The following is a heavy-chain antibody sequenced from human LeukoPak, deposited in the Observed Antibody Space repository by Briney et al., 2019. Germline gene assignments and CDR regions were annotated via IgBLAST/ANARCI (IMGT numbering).Heavy chain of an antibody. J-gene: IGHJ4*02. Sequence: GGSLRLSCAASGFTFSTYAMSWVRQAPGKGLEWVSSISSSSSYIYYTDSVKGRFTISRDNAKNSLYLQMNSLRAEDTAIYYYARVHGAFQFLEWFPDYFDYWGQGTLVTVSS. CDR2: ISSSSSYI. CDR1: GFTFSTYA. CDR3: ARVHGAFQFLEWFPDYFDY. V-gene: IGHV3-21*01. D-gene: IGHD3-3*01.